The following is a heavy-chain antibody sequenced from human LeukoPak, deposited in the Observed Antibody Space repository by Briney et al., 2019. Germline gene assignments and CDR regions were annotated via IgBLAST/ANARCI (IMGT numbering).Heavy chain of an antibody. D-gene: IGHD6-13*01. CDR1: GGSFSGYY. V-gene: IGHV4-34*01. CDR3: ARHEVGAAAGLGWFDP. J-gene: IGHJ5*02. CDR2: INHSGST. Sequence: SETLSLTCAVYGGSFSGYYWSWIRQPPGKELEWIGEINHSGSTNYNPSLKSRVTISVDTSKNQFSLKLSSVTAADTAVYYCARHEVGAAAGLGWFDPWGQGTLVTVSS.